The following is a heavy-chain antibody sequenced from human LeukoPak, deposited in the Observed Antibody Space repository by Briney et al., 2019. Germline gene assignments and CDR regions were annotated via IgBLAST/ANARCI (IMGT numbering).Heavy chain of an antibody. CDR2: IGVYNGDT. V-gene: IGHV1-18*01. D-gene: IGHD1-26*01. CDR3: ARGMYSGSYFRYEF. J-gene: IGHJ4*02. Sequence: ASVKVSCKTSGYTFTGNVITWVRQAPGQGLEWMGWIGVYNGDTNYAQTLQARVRMTADTSTSTAYMELRSLRSDDTAIYYCARGMYSGSYFRYEFWGQGTVVTVSS. CDR1: GYTFTGNV.